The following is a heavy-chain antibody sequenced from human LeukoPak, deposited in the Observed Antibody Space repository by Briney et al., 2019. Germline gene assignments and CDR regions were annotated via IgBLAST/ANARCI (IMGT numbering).Heavy chain of an antibody. CDR2: TNPDGSIK. D-gene: IGHD1-26*01. J-gene: IGHJ4*02. Sequence: GGSLRLSCAASGFIFGGYWMSWVRQAPGRGLEWVANTNPDGSIKYYVDSVNGRFTISRDNARNSLYLQMNSLRAEDTAVYYCARLVGATERNDYWGQGTLVTISS. V-gene: IGHV3-7*01. CDR1: GFIFGGYW. CDR3: ARLVGATERNDY.